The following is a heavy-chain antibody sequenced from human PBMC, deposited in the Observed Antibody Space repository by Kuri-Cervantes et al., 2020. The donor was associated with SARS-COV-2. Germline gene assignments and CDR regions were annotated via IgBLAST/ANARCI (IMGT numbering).Heavy chain of an antibody. CDR2: INPSGGST. V-gene: IGHV1-46*01. J-gene: IGHJ4*02. CDR3: ARESYGDYVCDY. D-gene: IGHD4-17*01. Sequence: ASVKVSCKASGYTFTSYYMHWVRQAPGQGLEWMGLINPSGGSTSYAQKFQGRVTMTRDTSTSTVYMELSSLRSDDTAVYYCARESYGDYVCDYWGQGTLVTVSS. CDR1: GYTFTSYY.